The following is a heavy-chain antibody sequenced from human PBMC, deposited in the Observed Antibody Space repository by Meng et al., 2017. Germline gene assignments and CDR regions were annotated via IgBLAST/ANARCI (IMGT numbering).Heavy chain of an antibody. CDR1: TYTFTSYA. D-gene: IGHD2-15*01. J-gene: IGHJ4*02. CDR3: ARDYCTGGICYRGSFDY. Sequence: QVVLVQSGAEVKEPGGSVKVSCKASTYTFTSYAMHWVRQATGQSLEWMGWLNAGNGDTKYSQKFQGRVTITRDSSASTAYMELSSLRSEDTAVYYCARDYCTGGICYRGSFDYWAQGTLVTVSS. V-gene: IGHV1-3*01. CDR2: LNAGNGDT.